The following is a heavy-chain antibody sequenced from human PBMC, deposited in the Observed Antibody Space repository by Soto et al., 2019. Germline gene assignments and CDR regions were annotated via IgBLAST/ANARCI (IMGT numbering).Heavy chain of an antibody. Sequence: PGGSLRLSCAASGFTFSSYAMSWVRQAPGKGLEWVSAISGSGGSTYYADSVKGRFTISRDNSKNTLYLQMNSLRAEDTAVYYCAKGLRSDYDILTGPKMISGDAFDIWGHGTMVTVSS. V-gene: IGHV3-23*01. D-gene: IGHD3-9*01. J-gene: IGHJ3*02. CDR1: GFTFSSYA. CDR3: AKGLRSDYDILTGPKMISGDAFDI. CDR2: ISGSGGST.